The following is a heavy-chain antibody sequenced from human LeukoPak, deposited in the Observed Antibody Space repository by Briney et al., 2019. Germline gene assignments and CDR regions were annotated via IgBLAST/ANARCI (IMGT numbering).Heavy chain of an antibody. D-gene: IGHD1-1*01. J-gene: IGHJ5*02. CDR3: ARVRAGTRKVSWFDP. CDR2: INTNTGNP. V-gene: IGHV7-4-1*02. CDR1: GYTFTSYS. Sequence: ASVKVSCKASGYTFTSYSMNWVRQAPGQGLEWMGMINTNTGNPTYAQGFTGRFVFSLDTSVSTAYLQISSLKAEDTAVYYCARVRAGTRKVSWFDPWGQGTLVTVSS.